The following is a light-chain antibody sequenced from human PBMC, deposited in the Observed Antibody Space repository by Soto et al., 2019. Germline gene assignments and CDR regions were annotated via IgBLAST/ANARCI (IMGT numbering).Light chain of an antibody. CDR3: QQYERYST. CDR1: QNIYSW. J-gene: IGKJ1*01. Sequence: DIQMTQSPSTLSASVGDRVIITCRASQNIYSWLAWYQQKPGTAPKLLIYKASTLGSGVPSRFSGSGSGTEFTLTISGLQPEDSATYYCQQYERYSTFGQGTKVDIK. CDR2: KAS. V-gene: IGKV1-5*03.